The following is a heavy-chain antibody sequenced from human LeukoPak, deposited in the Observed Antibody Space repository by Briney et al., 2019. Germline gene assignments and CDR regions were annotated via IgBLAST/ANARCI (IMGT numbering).Heavy chain of an antibody. J-gene: IGHJ4*02. V-gene: IGHV3-64*01. D-gene: IGHD3-10*01. CDR1: GFTFSSYA. CDR3: ARSEYGSGSYYHPYYFDY. Sequence: PGGSLRLSCAASGFTFSSYAMSRVRQAPGKGLEWVSAISSNGGSTYYANSVKGRFTISRDNSKNTLYLQMGSLRAEDMAVYYCARSEYGSGSYYHPYYFDYWGQGTLVTVSS. CDR2: ISSNGGST.